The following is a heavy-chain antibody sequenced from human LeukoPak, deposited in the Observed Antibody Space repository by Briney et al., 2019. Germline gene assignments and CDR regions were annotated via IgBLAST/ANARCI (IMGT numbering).Heavy chain of an antibody. CDR2: IYTSGST. CDR3: ARDGWLPGYYFDY. D-gene: IGHD5-12*01. J-gene: IGHJ4*02. CDR1: GGSIRSSGYY. V-gene: IGHV4-61*02. Sequence: SETLSLTCTVSGGSIRSSGYYWSWIRQPAGKGLEWIGRIYTSGSTNYNPSLKSRVTISVDTSKNQFSLKLSSVTAADTAVYYCARDGWLPGYYFDYWGQGTLVTVSS.